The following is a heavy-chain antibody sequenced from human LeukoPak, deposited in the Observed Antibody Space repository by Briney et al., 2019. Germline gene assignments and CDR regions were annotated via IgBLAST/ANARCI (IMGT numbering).Heavy chain of an antibody. CDR1: AFIFSSYS. CDR2: ISSTGGYT. CDR3: AKDLWVLWFGELDRYYGMDV. J-gene: IGHJ6*02. D-gene: IGHD3-10*01. Sequence: PGGSLRLSCAASAFIFSSYSMNWVRQAPGKGLEWVSSISSTGGYTYYADSVKGRFTISRDNAKNSLFLQMSSLRAEDTAVYYCAKDLWVLWFGELDRYYGMDVWGQGTTVTVSS. V-gene: IGHV3-21*01.